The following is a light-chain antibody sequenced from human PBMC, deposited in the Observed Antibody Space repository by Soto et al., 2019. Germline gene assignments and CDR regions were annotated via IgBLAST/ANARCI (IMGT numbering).Light chain of an antibody. CDR3: HQSYSTPGT. J-gene: IGKJ1*01. Sequence: DIPMTQSPSSLSASVGDRVTITCRASQSVSKYLNWYQQNPGKAPKLLIYGAISLHSGVPSRFSGSGSGTYFTLTISNLQPEDFASYYCHQSYSTPGTFGQGTKVEIK. CDR1: QSVSKY. CDR2: GAI. V-gene: IGKV1-39*01.